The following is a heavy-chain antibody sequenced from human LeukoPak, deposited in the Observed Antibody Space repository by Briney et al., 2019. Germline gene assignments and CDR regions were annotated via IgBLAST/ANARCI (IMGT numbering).Heavy chain of an antibody. D-gene: IGHD2-15*01. Sequence: GGTLRLSCAASGFTFSSYWMSWVRQAPGKGLEWVANIKGDGSEKYYVDSVKGRFSISRDNAKNFLYLQVNSLRADDTAVYYCARARLSFTRGIGANYFDYWGQGTPVTVSS. V-gene: IGHV3-7*01. J-gene: IGHJ4*02. CDR1: GFTFSSYW. CDR2: IKGDGSEK. CDR3: ARARLSFTRGIGANYFDY.